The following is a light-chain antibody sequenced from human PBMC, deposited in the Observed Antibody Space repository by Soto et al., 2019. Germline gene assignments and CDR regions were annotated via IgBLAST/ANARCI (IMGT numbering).Light chain of an antibody. CDR1: SSDVGGYTY. CDR2: DVT. Sequence: QSALTQPASVSGSPGQSIAISCTGTSSDVGGYTYVSWYQQHPDKAPKLMIYDVTNRPSGVSDRFSGSKSGNTASLTIPGLQAEDEADYYCSSYTSSSTPYVFGTGTKLTVL. J-gene: IGLJ1*01. CDR3: SSYTSSSTPYV. V-gene: IGLV2-14*03.